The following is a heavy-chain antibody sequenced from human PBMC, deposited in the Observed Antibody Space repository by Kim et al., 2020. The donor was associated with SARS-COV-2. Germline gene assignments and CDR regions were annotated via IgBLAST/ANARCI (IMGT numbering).Heavy chain of an antibody. D-gene: IGHD6-19*01. CDR3: AKEVSYSSFDY. CDR2: ST. V-gene: IGHV3-23*01. J-gene: IGHJ4*02. Sequence: STYYGDTGEGQFTITRENCKNTLYLQMTSLRAEDTAVYYCAKEVSYSSFDYWGQGTLVTVSS.